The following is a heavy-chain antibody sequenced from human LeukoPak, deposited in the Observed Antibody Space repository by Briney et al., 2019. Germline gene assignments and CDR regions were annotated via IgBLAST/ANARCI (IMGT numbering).Heavy chain of an antibody. CDR3: AKDPPGAGPDFDC. Sequence: PGGSLRLSCATSGFTFSSYTMNWVRQAPGKGMGWISGISGSDGSTYYADSVKGRFTISRDNSKNTLYLQMSSLRVEDTAVYYCAKDPPGAGPDFDCWGQGTLVTVSS. CDR2: ISGSDGST. D-gene: IGHD6-19*01. CDR1: GFTFSSYT. V-gene: IGHV3-23*01. J-gene: IGHJ4*02.